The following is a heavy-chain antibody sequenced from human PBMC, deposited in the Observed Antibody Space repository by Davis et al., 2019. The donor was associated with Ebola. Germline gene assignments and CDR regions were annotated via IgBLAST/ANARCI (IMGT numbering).Heavy chain of an antibody. CDR1: GFSFSSYW. J-gene: IGHJ6*04. Sequence: GESLKISCAASGFSFSSYWMSWVRQAPGKGLEWVANIKQDGSEKYYVDSVEGRFTISRDNAKNTLYLQMNSLRAEDTAVYYCARGGETYCGGDCGYGMDVWGKGTTVTVSS. CDR3: ARGGETYCGGDCGYGMDV. CDR2: IKQDGSEK. V-gene: IGHV3-7*01. D-gene: IGHD2-21*02.